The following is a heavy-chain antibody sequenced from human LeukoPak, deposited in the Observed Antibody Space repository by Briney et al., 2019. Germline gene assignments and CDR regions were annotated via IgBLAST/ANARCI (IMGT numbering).Heavy chain of an antibody. D-gene: IGHD6-13*01. Sequence: SETLSLTCAVYGGSFSGYYWSWIRQPPGKGLEWIGEINHSGSTNYKPSLKSRGTISVSTTKNQSSLKLSYVPRADAAVDYCASGTTAGYSSSWYSWFDPWGQGTLVTVSS. CDR1: GGSFSGYY. V-gene: IGHV4-34*01. CDR3: ASGTTAGYSSSWYSWFDP. CDR2: INHSGST. J-gene: IGHJ5*02.